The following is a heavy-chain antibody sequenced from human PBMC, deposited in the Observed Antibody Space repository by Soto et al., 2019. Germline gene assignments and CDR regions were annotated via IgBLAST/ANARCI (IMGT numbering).Heavy chain of an antibody. CDR2: ISADGSER. V-gene: IGHV3-7*01. J-gene: IGHJ4*02. CDR1: GFTFTYSW. Sequence: EVQLVESGGGLVQPGGSLRLSCAASGFTFTYSWMNWVRQAPGKGLEWVAYISADGSEREHVASVTGRFTISRDNAKNSLFLEMNNLRAEDTAIYYCARTPRLLDSWGQGTLVPVSS. CDR3: ARTPRLLDS. D-gene: IGHD6-6*01.